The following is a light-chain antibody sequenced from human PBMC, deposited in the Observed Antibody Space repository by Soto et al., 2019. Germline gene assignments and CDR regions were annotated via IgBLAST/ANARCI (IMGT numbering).Light chain of an antibody. Sequence: EIVMTQSPATLSVSPGERATLSCRASQSVDNRLAWYLQKPGQAPRLLIYGASARAPGISARFTGSGSGTEFTLSISSLQSEDFAVYYCQQYHDWPPYTFGQGTKLEIK. J-gene: IGKJ2*01. V-gene: IGKV3D-15*01. CDR1: QSVDNR. CDR3: QQYHDWPPYT. CDR2: GAS.